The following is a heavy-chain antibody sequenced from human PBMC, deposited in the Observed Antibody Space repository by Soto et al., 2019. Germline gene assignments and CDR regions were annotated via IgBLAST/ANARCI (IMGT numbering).Heavy chain of an antibody. D-gene: IGHD4-17*01. V-gene: IGHV5-51*03. Sequence: EVQLVQSGAQLKKPGESLTISCETSGFTFTNYWIVWVRQVPGKGLEWMGLIYPADSDTRYNPSFQGQVTISADTSTNTAFLHWSSLSASDSATYFCPRTGRSGLRWLDFFDPWGQGTLVTVSS. CDR1: GFTFTNYW. CDR2: IYPADSDT. J-gene: IGHJ5*02. CDR3: PRTGRSGLRWLDFFDP.